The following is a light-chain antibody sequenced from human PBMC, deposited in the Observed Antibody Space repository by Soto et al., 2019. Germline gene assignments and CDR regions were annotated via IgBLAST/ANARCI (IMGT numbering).Light chain of an antibody. J-gene: IGKJ1*01. CDR2: DAS. V-gene: IGKV3-20*01. CDR1: QGLTSNF. CDR3: QQYNSYSRT. Sequence: EVVLTQSPGTLSLSPGERATLSCRASQGLTSNFLAWYRQKPGQAPRLLIYDASNRATGIPDRFSGSRSGTDFTLTISRLEPEDFATYYCQQYNSYSRTFGQGTKVEIK.